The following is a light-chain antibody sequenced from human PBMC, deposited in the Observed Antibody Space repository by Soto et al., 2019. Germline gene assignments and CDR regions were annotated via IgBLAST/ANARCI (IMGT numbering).Light chain of an antibody. CDR2: GVS. CDR3: QQYNNWPRT. J-gene: IGKJ5*01. V-gene: IGKV3-15*01. CDR1: QLFSSN. Sequence: EIVMMQSPATLSVTPGESVTLSCRASQLFSSNLAWYQHKPGQAPRLLIYGVSTRDTGVPDRFSGSASGTEFPLTISGLQSEDFAVYYCQQYNNWPRTFGQGTRLEIK.